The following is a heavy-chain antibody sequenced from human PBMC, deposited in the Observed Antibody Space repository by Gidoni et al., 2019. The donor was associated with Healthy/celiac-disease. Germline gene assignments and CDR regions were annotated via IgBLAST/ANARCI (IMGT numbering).Heavy chain of an antibody. V-gene: IGHV1-69*01. D-gene: IGHD2-21*02. Sequence: QVQLVQSGAEVKKPGSSVKFSCKASGGTFSSYASSWVRQDTGQGLEWMGGINPIFGTANYAQKFQGRVTITADESTSTAYMELSSLRSEDTAVYYCARVRSTSGDTVVTRWVSFYYYGMDVWGQGTTVTVSS. J-gene: IGHJ6*02. CDR3: ARVRSTSGDTVVTRWVSFYYYGMDV. CDR1: GGTFSSYA. CDR2: INPIFGTA.